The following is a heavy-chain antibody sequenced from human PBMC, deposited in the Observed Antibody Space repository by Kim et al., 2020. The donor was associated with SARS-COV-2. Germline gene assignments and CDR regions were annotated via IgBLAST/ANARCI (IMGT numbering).Heavy chain of an antibody. CDR1: GGSISSYY. Sequence: SETLSLTCTVSGGSISSYYWGWIRQPPGKGLEWIGYISYDGSTNYNPSLKSRVTISVDTSKNQLSLKLSSVTAADTAVHYCVRVTGGSGWYLDYWGQGTLATVSS. CDR2: ISYDGST. D-gene: IGHD6-19*01. CDR3: VRVTGGSGWYLDY. V-gene: IGHV4-59*01. J-gene: IGHJ4*02.